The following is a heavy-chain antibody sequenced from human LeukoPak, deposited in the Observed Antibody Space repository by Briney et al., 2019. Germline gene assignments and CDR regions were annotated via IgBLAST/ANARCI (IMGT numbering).Heavy chain of an antibody. CDR3: ASSGGYYGSGSYFYYHY. V-gene: IGHV1-18*01. CDR1: GYTFTGYG. Sequence: GASVKVSCKASGYTFTGYGISWVRQAPGQGLEWMGWISAYNGNTNYAQKLQGRVTMTTDTSTSTAYMELRSLRSDDTAVYYCASSGGYYGSGSYFYYHYWGQGTLVTVSS. CDR2: ISAYNGNT. D-gene: IGHD3-10*01. J-gene: IGHJ4*02.